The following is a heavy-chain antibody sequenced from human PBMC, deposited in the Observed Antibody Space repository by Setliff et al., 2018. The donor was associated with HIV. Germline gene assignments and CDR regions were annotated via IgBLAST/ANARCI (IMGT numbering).Heavy chain of an antibody. CDR3: ARDAGIVGATTLDAFDI. Sequence: GGSLRLSCAASGFTVSSNYMSWVRQAPGKGPEWVSVIYSGGSTYYADSVKGRFTISRDNSKNTLYLQMNSLRAEDTAVYYCARDAGIVGATTLDAFDIWGQGAMVTVS. CDR2: IYSGGST. D-gene: IGHD1-26*01. J-gene: IGHJ3*02. V-gene: IGHV3-53*01. CDR1: GFTVSSNY.